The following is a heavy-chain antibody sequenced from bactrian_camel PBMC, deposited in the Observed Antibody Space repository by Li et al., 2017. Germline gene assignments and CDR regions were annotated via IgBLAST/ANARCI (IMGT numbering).Heavy chain of an antibody. CDR1: GFTFSSYW. CDR2: INNDGKT. J-gene: IGHJ4*01. D-gene: IGHD1*01. V-gene: IGHV3S25*01. Sequence: QLVESGGGSAQAGGSLRLSYTTSGFTFSSYWMGWYRQAPGNECEWVSTINNDGKTYYANSVEGRFTISQDSARITAYLQMASLKPEDTAVYYCVPVALEERDGLVSCARWSQGTQVTVS.